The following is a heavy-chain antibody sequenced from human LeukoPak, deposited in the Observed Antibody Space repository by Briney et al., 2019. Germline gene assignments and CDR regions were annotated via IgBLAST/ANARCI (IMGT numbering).Heavy chain of an antibody. J-gene: IGHJ4*02. CDR1: GFTFSSYA. CDR3: AKEYYDSSGYYPDY. D-gene: IGHD3-22*01. V-gene: IGHV3-23*01. CDR2: ISGSGGST. Sequence: PGGSLRLSCAASGFTFSSYAMSWVRQAPGKGPEWVSAISGSGGSTYYADSVKGRFTISRDNSKNTLYLQMNSLRAEDTAVYYCAKEYYDSSGYYPDYWGQGTLVTVSS.